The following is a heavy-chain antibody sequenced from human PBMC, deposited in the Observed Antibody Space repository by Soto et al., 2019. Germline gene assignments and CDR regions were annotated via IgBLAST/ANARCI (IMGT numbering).Heavy chain of an antibody. J-gene: IGHJ6*02. D-gene: IGHD1-20*01. V-gene: IGHV1-69*16. CDR2: IISLHNTS. CDR1: GGAFTNYS. Sequence: SVKVSCKVSGGAFTNYSLNWVRHAPGQGLEWLGAIISLHNTSKYSLKFVGRSLVSTDISTNNVYMFLSGLTSDDTATYYCASWSNWNPLDYHGLDVWGQGTTVTVSS. CDR3: ASWSNWNPLDYHGLDV.